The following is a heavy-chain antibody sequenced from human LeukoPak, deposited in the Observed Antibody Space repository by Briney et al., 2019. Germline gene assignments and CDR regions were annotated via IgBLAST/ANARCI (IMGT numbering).Heavy chain of an antibody. D-gene: IGHD1-7*01. CDR2: IYYSGST. Sequence: SETLSLTCTVSGGSISSSSYYWGWIRQPPGKGLEWIGSIYYSGSTYYNPSLKSRVTISVDTSKNQFSLKLSSVTAADTAVYYCARDRITMGTNWFDPWGQGTLVTVSS. CDR1: GGSISSSSYY. J-gene: IGHJ5*02. V-gene: IGHV4-39*07. CDR3: ARDRITMGTNWFDP.